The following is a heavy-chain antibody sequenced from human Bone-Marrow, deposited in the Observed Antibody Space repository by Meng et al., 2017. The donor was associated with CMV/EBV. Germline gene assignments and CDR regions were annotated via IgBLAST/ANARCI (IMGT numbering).Heavy chain of an antibody. CDR3: ARELWGGANAY. V-gene: IGHV3-11*01. J-gene: IGHJ4*02. CDR2: ISSSGSTI. Sequence: GESLKISCAASGFTFSDYYMSWIRQAPGKGLEWVSYISSSGSTIYYADSVKGRFTISRDNAKNSLYLQMNSLRAEDTAVDYCARELWGGANAYWGQGPRVTGSS. D-gene: IGHD1-26*01. CDR1: GFTFSDYY.